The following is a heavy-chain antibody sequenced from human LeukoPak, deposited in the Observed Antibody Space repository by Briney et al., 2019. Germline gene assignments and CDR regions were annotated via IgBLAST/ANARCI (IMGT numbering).Heavy chain of an antibody. CDR2: ISGYSGIT. J-gene: IGHJ4*02. D-gene: IGHD2-15*01. V-gene: IGHV1-18*01. CDR1: GYTFTTSTTYG. CDR3: ATLKDIVVTAVGTGTNHY. Sequence: ASVKVSCKASGYTFTTSTTYGISWVRQAPGQGLEWMGWISGYSGITNYAQKFQGRVTMTEDTASETAYMELSSLRSEDTAVYFCATLKDIVVTAVGTGTNHYWGQGTLVTVSS.